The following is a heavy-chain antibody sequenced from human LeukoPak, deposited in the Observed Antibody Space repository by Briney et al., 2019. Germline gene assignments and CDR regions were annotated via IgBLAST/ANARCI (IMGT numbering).Heavy chain of an antibody. D-gene: IGHD2-15*01. Sequence: ASVKVSCKASGYTFTGYYMHWVRQAPGHGLEWMGWINPNSGGTNYAQKFQGRVTMTRDTSISTAYMELSRLRSDDTAVYYCARENSGYCSGGSCFWFDPWGQGTLVTVSS. V-gene: IGHV1-2*02. CDR2: INPNSGGT. J-gene: IGHJ5*02. CDR1: GYTFTGYY. CDR3: ARENSGYCSGGSCFWFDP.